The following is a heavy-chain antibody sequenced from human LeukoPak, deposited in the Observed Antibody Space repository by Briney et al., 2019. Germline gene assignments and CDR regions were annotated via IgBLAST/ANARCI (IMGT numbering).Heavy chain of an antibody. V-gene: IGHV3-15*01. J-gene: IGHJ6*04. Sequence: GGSLRLSCVSSGFTIGTAWMSWVRQAPGKGLEWLGHIKSEGEGATTDYAAPAKGRFAISRDDSKNMIYLQMSSLKIDDTAIYYCIAHFSYLYGFDVWGKGTTVTVSS. CDR2: IKSEGEGATT. CDR3: IAHFSYLYGFDV. CDR1: GFTIGTAW. D-gene: IGHD3-3*02.